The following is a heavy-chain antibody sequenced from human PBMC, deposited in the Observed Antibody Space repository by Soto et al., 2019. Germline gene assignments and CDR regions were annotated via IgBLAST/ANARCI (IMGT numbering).Heavy chain of an antibody. V-gene: IGHV2-5*02. CDR1: GFSLSTRGVG. CDR2: IYWDDDK. CDR3: AHKGGGDRILDY. J-gene: IGHJ4*02. D-gene: IGHD3-16*01. Sequence: QITLMESGPTLVKPTQTLTLTCTFSGFSLSTRGVGVGWIRQPPGKALEWLAIIYWDDDKRYSPSLKSRLTITKDTSKNQGGLTMTNMDPVDKATYYWAHKGGGDRILDYWGQGTLVTVSS.